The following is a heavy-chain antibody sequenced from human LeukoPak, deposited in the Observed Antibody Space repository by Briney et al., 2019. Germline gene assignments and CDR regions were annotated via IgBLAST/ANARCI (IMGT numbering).Heavy chain of an antibody. D-gene: IGHD6-13*01. V-gene: IGHV1-2*02. CDR1: GYTFTGYY. CDR3: ASDSSSWAAYYFDY. J-gene: IGHJ4*02. CDR2: INPNSGGT. Sequence: ASVKVSCKASGYTFTGYYMHWVRQAPGQGLEWMGWINPNSGGTNYAQKFQGRVTMTRDTSISTAYMEPSRLRSDDTAVYYCASDSSSWAAYYFDYWGQGTLVTVSS.